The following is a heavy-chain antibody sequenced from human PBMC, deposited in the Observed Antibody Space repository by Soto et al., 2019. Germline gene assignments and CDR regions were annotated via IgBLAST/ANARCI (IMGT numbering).Heavy chain of an antibody. J-gene: IGHJ6*02. Sequence: GGSLRLSCAASGFTFSDYYMSWIRQAPGKGLEWVSYISSSGSTIYYADSVKGRFTISRDNAKNSLYLQMNSLRAEGTAVYYCARDDYDFWSGYYINYYYGMDVWGQGTTVTGSS. CDR2: ISSSGSTI. CDR3: ARDDYDFWSGYYINYYYGMDV. V-gene: IGHV3-11*01. D-gene: IGHD3-3*01. CDR1: GFTFSDYY.